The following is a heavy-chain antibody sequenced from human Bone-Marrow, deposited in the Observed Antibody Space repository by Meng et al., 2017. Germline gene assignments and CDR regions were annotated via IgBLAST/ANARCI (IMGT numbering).Heavy chain of an antibody. V-gene: IGHV1-46*01. J-gene: IGHJ6*02. Sequence: ASVKVSCQASRYIFTSYYIHWVRQAPGQGLAWMGIIYPSGCSTSYAQKFQGRVTITADESTSTAYMELISLRSEDTAVYYCAISRKDYGNYIAYYYGMDVWGQGTTVTVSS. D-gene: IGHD4-11*01. CDR2: IYPSGCST. CDR3: AISRKDYGNYIAYYYGMDV. CDR1: RYIFTSYY.